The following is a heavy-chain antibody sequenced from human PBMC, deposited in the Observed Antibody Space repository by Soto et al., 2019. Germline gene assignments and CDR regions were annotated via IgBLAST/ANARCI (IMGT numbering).Heavy chain of an antibody. V-gene: IGHV1-24*01. D-gene: IGHD6-6*01. Sequence: GASAKVSCKVSGYTLTELSMHWVRQAPGKGLEWMGGFDPEDGETIYAQKFQGRVTMTEDTSTDTAYMELSSLRSEDTAVYYCATGRSSSSYYYYGMDVWGQGTTVTVS. CDR2: FDPEDGET. J-gene: IGHJ6*02. CDR1: GYTLTELS. CDR3: ATGRSSSSYYYYGMDV.